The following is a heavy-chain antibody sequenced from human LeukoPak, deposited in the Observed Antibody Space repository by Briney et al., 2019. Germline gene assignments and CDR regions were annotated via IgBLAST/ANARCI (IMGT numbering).Heavy chain of an antibody. V-gene: IGHV3-13*01. D-gene: IGHD2-15*01. Sequence: PGGSLRLSCAASGFTFSSYDMHWVRQATGKGLEWVSAIGTAGDTYYPGSVKGRFTISRDNAKNSLYLQMNSLRAEDTAVYYCARDVVVAATDYYYGMDVWGQGTTVTVSS. J-gene: IGHJ6*02. CDR3: ARDVVVAATDYYYGMDV. CDR1: GFTFSSYD. CDR2: IGTAGDT.